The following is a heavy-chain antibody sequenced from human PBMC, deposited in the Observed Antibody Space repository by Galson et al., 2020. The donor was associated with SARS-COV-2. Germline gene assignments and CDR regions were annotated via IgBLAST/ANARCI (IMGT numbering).Heavy chain of an antibody. CDR1: AFTFDDYA. Sequence: GGSLRLSCAASAFTFDDYAMPWVRQAPGKGLEWVSGISWNSGSIAYANSVKGRSTTSRDNAKNSLYLQMNSLRAEDTALYYCAKDAAWELDAFDIWGQGTMVTVSS. CDR3: AKDAAWELDAFDI. D-gene: IGHD1-26*01. CDR2: ISWNSGSI. J-gene: IGHJ3*02. V-gene: IGHV3-9*01.